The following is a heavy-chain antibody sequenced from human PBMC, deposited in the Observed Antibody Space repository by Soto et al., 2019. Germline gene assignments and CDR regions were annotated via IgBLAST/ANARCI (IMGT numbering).Heavy chain of an antibody. J-gene: IGHJ5*02. D-gene: IGHD3-3*01. V-gene: IGHV4-31*11. Sequence: SETLSLTCAVSGGSISSGGYYWSWIRQHPGKGLEWIGYIYYSGSTYYNPSLKSRVTISVDTSKNQFSLKLSSVTAADTAVYYCARALTVFGIFANWFDPWGQGTLVTVSS. CDR1: GGSISSGGYY. CDR3: ARALTVFGIFANWFDP. CDR2: IYYSGST.